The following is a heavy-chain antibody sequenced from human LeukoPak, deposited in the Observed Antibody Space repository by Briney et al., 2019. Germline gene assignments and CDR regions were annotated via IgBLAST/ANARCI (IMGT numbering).Heavy chain of an antibody. CDR1: GGSISSSNW. CDR2: IYHSGST. V-gene: IGHV4-4*02. CDR3: ARGGQLLLYPWEDSNWFDP. D-gene: IGHD2-2*02. Sequence: SETLSLTCAVSGGSISSSNWWSWVRQPPGKGLEWIGEIYHSGSTNYNPSLKSRVTISVDRSKNQFSLKLSSVTAADTAVYYCARGGQLLLYPWEDSNWFDPWGQGTLVTVSS. J-gene: IGHJ5*02.